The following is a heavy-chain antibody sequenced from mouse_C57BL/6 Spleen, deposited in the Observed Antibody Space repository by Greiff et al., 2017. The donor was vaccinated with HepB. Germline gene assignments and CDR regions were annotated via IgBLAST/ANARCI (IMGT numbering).Heavy chain of an antibody. CDR3: ARGDDYVNYFDY. CDR1: GYTFTDYY. D-gene: IGHD2-4*01. CDR2: INPNNGGT. V-gene: IGHV1-26*01. J-gene: IGHJ2*01. Sequence: VQLQQSGPELVKPGASVKISCKASGYTFTDYYMNWVKQSHGKSLEWIGDINPNNGGTSYNQKFKGKATLTVDKSSSTAYMERRSLTSEDSAVYYCARGDDYVNYFDYWGQGTTLTVSS.